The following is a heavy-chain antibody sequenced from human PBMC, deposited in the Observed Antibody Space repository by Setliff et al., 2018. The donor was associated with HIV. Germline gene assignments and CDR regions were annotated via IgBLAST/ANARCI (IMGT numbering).Heavy chain of an antibody. J-gene: IGHJ6*01. CDR3: ARDNSYYYGSGSHYWYGMDV. D-gene: IGHD3-10*01. Sequence: NPSETLSLTCTVSGGSISSGIYYWSWIRQPAGKGLEWIGRIYTSGSTKYNPSLESRVTMSIDTSKNQFSLKLSSVTAADTAVYYCARDNSYYYGSGSHYWYGMDVWGQGTTVTVSS. V-gene: IGHV4-61*02. CDR2: IYTSGST. CDR1: GGSISSGIYY.